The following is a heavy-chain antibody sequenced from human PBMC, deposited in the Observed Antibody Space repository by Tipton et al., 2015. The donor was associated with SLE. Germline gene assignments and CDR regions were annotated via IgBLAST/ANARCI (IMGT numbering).Heavy chain of an antibody. Sequence: TLSLTCTVSGGSISSYYWSWIRQPPGKGLEWIGYIYYSGNTNYNPSLKSRVTISVDTSKNQFSLKLSSVTAADTAVYYCARRVVLWFREPPAGAFDIWGQGTMVTVSS. CDR3: ARRVVLWFREPPAGAFDI. CDR2: IYYSGNT. J-gene: IGHJ3*02. CDR1: GGSISSYY. D-gene: IGHD3-10*01. V-gene: IGHV4-59*01.